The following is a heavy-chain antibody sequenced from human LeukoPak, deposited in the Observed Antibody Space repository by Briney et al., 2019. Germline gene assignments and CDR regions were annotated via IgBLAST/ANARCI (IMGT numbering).Heavy chain of an antibody. Sequence: SETLSLTCAVYGGSFSGYYWSWIRQPPGKGLEWIGEINHSGSTNYNPSLKSRVTISVDTSKNQFSLKLSSATAADTAVYYCARERSDQYCSGGSCYAVIDPWGQGTLVTVSS. CDR2: INHSGST. CDR3: ARERSDQYCSGGSCYAVIDP. J-gene: IGHJ5*02. CDR1: GGSFSGYY. D-gene: IGHD2-15*01. V-gene: IGHV4-34*01.